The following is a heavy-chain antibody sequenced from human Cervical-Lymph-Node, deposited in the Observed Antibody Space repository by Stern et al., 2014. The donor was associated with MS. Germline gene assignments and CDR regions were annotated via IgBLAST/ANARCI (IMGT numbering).Heavy chain of an antibody. V-gene: IGHV4-4*02. D-gene: IGHD2-15*01. CDR1: GVSISSSNW. CDR3: ARSDCCGGCCYRGYFDS. CDR2: MFYSGTT. Sequence: QVQLQESGPGLVKPSGTLSLTCAVSGVSISSSNWWSWVRQAPGKGPEWIGEMFYSGTTYVNPSLKSRVTIAVDESKNQLSLKLRSVTAADTAVYYCARSDCCGGCCYRGYFDSWGPGTQVTVSS. J-gene: IGHJ4*02.